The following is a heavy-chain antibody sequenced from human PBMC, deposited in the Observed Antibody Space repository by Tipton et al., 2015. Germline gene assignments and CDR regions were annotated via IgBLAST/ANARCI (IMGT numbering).Heavy chain of an antibody. Sequence: QLVQSGAEVGEPGASLMVSCKASGYAFTDYHIHWMRQAPGQGLEWMGQIDPQNGVTNYAQGFRGRVTMTRDAFILTAYMELRGLRSDDTAVYFCAMDSLRTTLGSHWGQGTLVTVSS. V-gene: IGHV1-2*06. J-gene: IGHJ1*01. CDR2: IDPQNGVT. CDR1: GYAFTDYH. D-gene: IGHD1-14*01. CDR3: AMDSLRTTLGSH.